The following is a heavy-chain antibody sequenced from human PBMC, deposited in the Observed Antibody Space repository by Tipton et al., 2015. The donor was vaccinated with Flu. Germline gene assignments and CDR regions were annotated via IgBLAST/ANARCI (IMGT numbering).Heavy chain of an antibody. V-gene: IGHV4-31*03. CDR1: GDSISSGGYY. CDR2: ILGNGNT. CDR3: ARGATRRPFSGYDYTGY. D-gene: IGHD5-12*01. J-gene: IGHJ4*02. Sequence: LRLSCTVSGDSISSGGYYWTWIRQYPGKGLEWIGHILGNGNTFYKPSLKSRFTLSLDTSKTQFSLNVTSVTAADTAVYYCARGATRRPFSGYDYTGYWGQGTLVTVSS.